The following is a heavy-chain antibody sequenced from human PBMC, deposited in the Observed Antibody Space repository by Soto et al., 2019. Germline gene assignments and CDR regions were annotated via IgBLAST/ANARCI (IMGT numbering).Heavy chain of an antibody. CDR1: GFTISNYV. CDR2: ISSSSSTI. V-gene: IGHV3-48*02. D-gene: IGHD6-19*01. J-gene: IGHJ5*02. Sequence: GSLRLSCAASGFTISNYVMSWVRQAPGKGLEWVSSISSSSSTIYYADSVKGRFTISRDNAKNSLYLQMNSLRDEDTAVYYCAREAGTWHLPLNWFDPWGQGTLVTVSS. CDR3: AREAGTWHLPLNWFDP.